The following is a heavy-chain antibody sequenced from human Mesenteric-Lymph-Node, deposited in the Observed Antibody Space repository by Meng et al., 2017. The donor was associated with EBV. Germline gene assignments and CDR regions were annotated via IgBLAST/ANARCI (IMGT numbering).Heavy chain of an antibody. V-gene: IGHV3-30*18. Sequence: QVMLEEAWGGVVPPGSSLGLSGEATGFSFSSYGMHWVRQAPGKGLEWVAVISYDGSNKYYADSVKGRFTISRDNSKNTLYLQMNSLRAEDTAVYYCAKDRGYIDYWGQGTLVTVSS. J-gene: IGHJ4*02. D-gene: IGHD5-24*01. CDR1: GFSFSSYG. CDR3: AKDRGYIDY. CDR2: ISYDGSNK.